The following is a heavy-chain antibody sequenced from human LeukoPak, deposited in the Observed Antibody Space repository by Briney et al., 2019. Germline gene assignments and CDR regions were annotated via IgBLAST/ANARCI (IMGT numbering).Heavy chain of an antibody. D-gene: IGHD2-2*01. CDR3: ARGPPRYCSSTSCYIFDY. CDR1: GFTFSSYW. Sequence: GGSLRLSCAASGFTFSSYWMSWVRQAPGKGLEWVANIKQDGSEKYYVDSVKGRFTISRDNAKNSLYLQMNSLRAEDTAVYYCARGPPRYCSSTSCYIFDYWGQGTLVTVPS. CDR2: IKQDGSEK. V-gene: IGHV3-7*01. J-gene: IGHJ4*02.